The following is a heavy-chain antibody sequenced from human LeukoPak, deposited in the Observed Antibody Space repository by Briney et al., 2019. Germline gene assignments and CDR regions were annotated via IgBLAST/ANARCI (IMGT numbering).Heavy chain of an antibody. CDR1: GGSISSYY. CDR3: ARADSSSWYEDYYYYYMDV. CDR2: IYYSGST. Sequence: SETLSLTCTVSGGSISSYYWSWIRQPPGKGLEWIGYIYYSGSTNYNPSLKSRVTISVDTSKNQFSLKLSSVTAVDTAVYYCARADSSSWYEDYYYYYMDVWGKGTTVTVSS. D-gene: IGHD6-13*01. V-gene: IGHV4-59*01. J-gene: IGHJ6*03.